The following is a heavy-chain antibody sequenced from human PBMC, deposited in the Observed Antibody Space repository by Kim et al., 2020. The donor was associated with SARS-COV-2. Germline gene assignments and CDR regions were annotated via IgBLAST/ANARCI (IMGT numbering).Heavy chain of an antibody. D-gene: IGHD3-10*01. Sequence: ASVKVSCKASGYTFTGYYMHWVRQAPGQGLEWMGWINPNSGGTNYAQKFQGRVTMTRDTSISTAYMELSRLRSDDTAVYYCARGFGRFGESPLPHAFDIWGQGTMVTVSS. CDR1: GYTFTGYY. J-gene: IGHJ3*02. CDR3: ARGFGRFGESPLPHAFDI. CDR2: INPNSGGT. V-gene: IGHV1-2*02.